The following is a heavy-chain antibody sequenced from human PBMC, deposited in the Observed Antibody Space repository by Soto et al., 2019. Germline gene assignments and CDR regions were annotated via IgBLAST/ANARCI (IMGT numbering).Heavy chain of an antibody. CDR1: GRYFSEYY. V-gene: IGHV4-34*01. CDR2: INHSGST. Sequence: SETLALTSAVYGRYFSEYYWSWNRRPPGKGREWMGEINHSGSTNYDPSCKSRVTISVDTSKNQFSLKLSSVTAADTAVYYCARGWYRGSPRSDFDDWGQGTLVTVS. D-gene: IGHD6-6*01. J-gene: IGHJ4*02. CDR3: ARGWYRGSPRSDFDD.